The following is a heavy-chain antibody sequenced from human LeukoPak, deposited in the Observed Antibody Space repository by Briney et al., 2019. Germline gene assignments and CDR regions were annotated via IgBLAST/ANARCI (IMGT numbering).Heavy chain of an antibody. J-gene: IGHJ4*02. CDR2: ISVSGDWA. Sequence: GGSLRLSCEASGFTFSSYYMIWVRQAPGKGLEWVSVISVSGDWAYYADSVKGRFTISRDNSKNTLYLQMNSLRAEDTAVYYCANYRQSITAAGNSREFADYWGQGTLVTVSS. CDR3: ANYRQSITAAGNSREFADY. V-gene: IGHV3-23*01. D-gene: IGHD6-13*01. CDR1: GFTFSSYY.